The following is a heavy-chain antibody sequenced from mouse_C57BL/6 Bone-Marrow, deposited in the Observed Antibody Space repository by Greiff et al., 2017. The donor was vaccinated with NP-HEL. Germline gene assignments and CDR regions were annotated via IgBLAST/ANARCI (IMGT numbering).Heavy chain of an antibody. V-gene: IGHV1-80*01. CDR3: ARRVKFGIYWYFDV. D-gene: IGHD1-1*02. CDR2: IYPGDGDT. J-gene: IGHJ1*03. CDR1: GYAFSSYW. Sequence: QVQLQQSGAELVKPGASVKISCKASGYAFSSYWMNWVKQRPGKGLEWIGQIYPGDGDTNYNGKFKGKATLTADKSSSTAYMQLSSLTSEDSAVYFCARRVKFGIYWYFDVWGTGTTVTVSS.